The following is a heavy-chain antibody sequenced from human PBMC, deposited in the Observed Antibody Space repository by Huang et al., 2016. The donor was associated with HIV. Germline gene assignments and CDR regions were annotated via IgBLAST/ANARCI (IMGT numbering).Heavy chain of an antibody. CDR2: IDPADSDT. Sequence: EVQLVQSEAEVKKPGESLKISCRGSGYSFPNYWIGWVRQRPGEGREWMGVIDPADSDTRYSPYFQGQVTFSADKSTRTAYVQWSSLQASDTAIYYCARSEVLVTAVPFDHWGQGTLVTVSS. CDR1: GYSFPNYW. CDR3: ARSEVLVTAVPFDH. J-gene: IGHJ4*02. D-gene: IGHD2-21*02. V-gene: IGHV5-51*03.